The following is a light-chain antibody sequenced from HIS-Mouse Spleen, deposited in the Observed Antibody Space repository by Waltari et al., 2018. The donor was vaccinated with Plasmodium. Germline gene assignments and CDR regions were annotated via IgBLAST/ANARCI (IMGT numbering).Light chain of an antibody. CDR2: YYSDSDK. V-gene: IGLV5-37*01. CDR1: SYLHLGSYN. J-gene: IGLJ3*02. Sequence: QPVLTQPPSSPASPGASARLTCPLPSYLHLGSYNIYWTHQHPGSPPRYLLYYYSDSDKGQGSGVPSRFSGSKDASANTGILLISGLQSEDEADYYCMIWPSNASGVFGGGTKLTVL. CDR3: MIWPSNASGV.